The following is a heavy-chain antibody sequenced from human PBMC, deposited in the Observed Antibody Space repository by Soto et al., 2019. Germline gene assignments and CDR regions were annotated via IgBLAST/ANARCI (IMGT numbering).Heavy chain of an antibody. V-gene: IGHV3-53*01. CDR2: IYRGGGT. D-gene: IGHD6-19*01. Sequence: GGYLRLSCAASGFSVSGSYMGWVRQAPGKGLEWVSVIYRGGGTYYVDSVKGRFTISRDNSENTLYLQMNSLRADDTAVYYCEMWWGSGWLEFFDSWGQGALVTVSS. J-gene: IGHJ4*02. CDR1: GFSVSGSY. CDR3: EMWWGSGWLEFFDS.